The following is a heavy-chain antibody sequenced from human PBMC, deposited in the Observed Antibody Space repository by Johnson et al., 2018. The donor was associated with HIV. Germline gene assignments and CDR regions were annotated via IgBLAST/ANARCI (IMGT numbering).Heavy chain of an antibody. CDR3: ARAVTTASGDAFDI. V-gene: IGHV3-20*04. Sequence: VQLVESGGGVVRPGGSLRLSCAASGFTFNDYGMNWVRQAPGKGLEWVSGINWNGGSTGYADSVKGRFPISRDNAKNSLYLQMNSLTPEDTALYYCARAVTTASGDAFDIWGQGTMVTVSS. CDR2: INWNGGST. J-gene: IGHJ3*02. CDR1: GFTFNDYG. D-gene: IGHD4-17*01.